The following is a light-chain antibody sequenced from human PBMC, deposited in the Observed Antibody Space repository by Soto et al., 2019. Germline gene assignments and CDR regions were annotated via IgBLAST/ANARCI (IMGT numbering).Light chain of an antibody. CDR1: QSVTLN. Sequence: EIVMTQSPATLSVSPGEGATLSRRASQSVTLNLAWYQQKPGQPPTLLMYDASTRAPGIPARFSGSGSGTEFTLTISPLQSEDFAVYYCQQYNNWPLTFGGGTKVDFK. V-gene: IGKV3-15*01. CDR2: DAS. CDR3: QQYNNWPLT. J-gene: IGKJ4*01.